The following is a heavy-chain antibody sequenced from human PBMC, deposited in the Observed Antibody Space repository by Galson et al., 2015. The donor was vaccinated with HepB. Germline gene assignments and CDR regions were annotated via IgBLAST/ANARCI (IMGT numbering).Heavy chain of an antibody. D-gene: IGHD3-3*01. V-gene: IGHV1-18*04. Sequence: SVKVSCKASGYTFTSYGISWVRQAPGQGLEWMGWISAYNGNTNYAQKLQGRVTMTTDTSTSTAYMELRSLRSDDTAVYYCARQVYYDFWSGYYYWSHWGQGTLVTVSS. CDR1: GYTFTSYG. J-gene: IGHJ4*02. CDR2: ISAYNGNT. CDR3: ARQVYYDFWSGYYYWSH.